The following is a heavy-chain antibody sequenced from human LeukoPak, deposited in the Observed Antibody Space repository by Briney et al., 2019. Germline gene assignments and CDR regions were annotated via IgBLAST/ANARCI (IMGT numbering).Heavy chain of an antibody. CDR3: AKSDYGYHFDY. CDR1: GFTFSTYA. Sequence: GGSLRLSCAASGFTFSTYAMNWVRQAPGKGLEWVSAVTASGVDTFYADSVKGRFTVSRDNSKNTLYLHMDSLRAEDTAVYYCAKSDYGYHFDYWGQGILVTVSS. V-gene: IGHV3-23*01. J-gene: IGHJ4*02. CDR2: VTASGVDT. D-gene: IGHD4-17*01.